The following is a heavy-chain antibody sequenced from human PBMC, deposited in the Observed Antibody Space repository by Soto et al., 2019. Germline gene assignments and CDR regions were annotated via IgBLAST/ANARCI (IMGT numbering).Heavy chain of an antibody. Sequence: GGSLRLSCAASGFTFEDYAMHWVRQAPGKGLEWVSGINWNSGSMGYADSVKGRFTISRDNAKNSLYLQMNSLRPEETALYYCAKVYDYVWGSYADYWGQGTLVTVSS. CDR3: AKVYDYVWGSYADY. V-gene: IGHV3-9*01. J-gene: IGHJ4*02. D-gene: IGHD3-16*01. CDR2: INWNSGSM. CDR1: GFTFEDYA.